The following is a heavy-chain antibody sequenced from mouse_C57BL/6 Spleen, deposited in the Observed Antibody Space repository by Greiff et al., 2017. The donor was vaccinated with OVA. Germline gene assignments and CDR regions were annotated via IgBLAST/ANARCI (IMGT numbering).Heavy chain of an antibody. Sequence: VQLKESGGGLVKPGGSLKLSCAASGFTFSSYAMSWVRQTPEKRLEWVATISDGGSYTYYPDKVKGRFTLSRDNAKNNLYLQMSHLKSEDTAMYYCARDQEYFDYWGQGTTLTVSS. CDR2: ISDGGSYT. CDR1: GFTFSSYA. CDR3: ARDQEYFDY. V-gene: IGHV5-4*01. D-gene: IGHD3-2*02. J-gene: IGHJ2*01.